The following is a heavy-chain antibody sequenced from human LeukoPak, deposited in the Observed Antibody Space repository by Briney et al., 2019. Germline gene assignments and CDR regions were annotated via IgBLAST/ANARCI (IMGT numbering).Heavy chain of an antibody. Sequence: GGSLRLSCAASGFTFSSYSMNWVRQAPGKGLEWVAVISYDGSNKYYADSVKGRFTISRDNSKNTLYLQMNSLRAEDTAVYYCAKASPNRLVYYYYYYMDVWGKGTTVTVSS. V-gene: IGHV3-30*18. J-gene: IGHJ6*03. CDR1: GFTFSSYS. D-gene: IGHD1-14*01. CDR3: AKASPNRLVYYYYYYMDV. CDR2: ISYDGSNK.